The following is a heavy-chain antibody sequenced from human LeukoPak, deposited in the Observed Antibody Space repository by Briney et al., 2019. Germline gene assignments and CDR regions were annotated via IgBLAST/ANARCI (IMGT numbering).Heavy chain of an antibody. V-gene: IGHV3-30*19. CDR2: IS. D-gene: IGHD3-3*01. CDR3: ANARTIFGVVPPDAFDI. J-gene: IGHJ3*02. CDR1: GFTFSSYG. Sequence: GGSLRLSCAASGFTFSSYGMHWVRQAPGKGLEWVAVISDSVKGRFTISRDNSKNTLYLQMNSPRAEDTAVYYCANARTIFGVVPPDAFDIWGQGTMVTVSS.